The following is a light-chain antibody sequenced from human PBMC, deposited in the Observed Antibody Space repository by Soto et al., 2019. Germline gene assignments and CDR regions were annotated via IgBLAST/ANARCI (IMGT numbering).Light chain of an antibody. CDR1: QYINTR. CDR3: LQRSIGFT. Sequence: EIGLTKSAATLSSFPGDRVTLSCRASQYINTRLAWYQHRPGQAPRLLIYQTSIRAAGIPARFSGSGSGTDFTLTISSLEPEDFAVYHCLQRSIGFTFGPGTKVDIK. V-gene: IGKV3D-11*03. J-gene: IGKJ3*01. CDR2: QTS.